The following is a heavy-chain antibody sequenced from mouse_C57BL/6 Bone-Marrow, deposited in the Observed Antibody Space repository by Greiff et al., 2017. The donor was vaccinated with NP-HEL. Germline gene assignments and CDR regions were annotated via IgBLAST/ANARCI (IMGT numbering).Heavy chain of an antibody. J-gene: IGHJ3*01. Sequence: QVQLQQPGAELVKPGASVKLSCKASGYTFTSYWMHWVKQRPGQGLEWIGMIHPNSGSTNYNEKFKSKATLTVDKSSSTADMQLSSLTSEDSAVYYCARGLKRGFAYWGQGTLVTVSA. V-gene: IGHV1-64*01. CDR1: GYTFTSYW. CDR3: ARGLKRGFAY. CDR2: IHPNSGST. D-gene: IGHD1-3*01.